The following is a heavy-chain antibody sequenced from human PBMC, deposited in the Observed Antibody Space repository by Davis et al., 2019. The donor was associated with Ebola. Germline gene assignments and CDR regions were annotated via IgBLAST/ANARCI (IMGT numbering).Heavy chain of an antibody. Sequence: MPSETLSLTCTVSGGSISSSSYYWSWIRQPPGKGLEWIGYIYYSGSTNYNPSLKSRVTISVDTSKNQFSLRLSSVTAADTAIYYCARSNTGMVPPEIDSWGRGTLVTVSS. CDR2: IYYSGST. V-gene: IGHV4-61*01. CDR3: ARSNTGMVPPEIDS. J-gene: IGHJ4*02. D-gene: IGHD5-18*01. CDR1: GGSISSSSYY.